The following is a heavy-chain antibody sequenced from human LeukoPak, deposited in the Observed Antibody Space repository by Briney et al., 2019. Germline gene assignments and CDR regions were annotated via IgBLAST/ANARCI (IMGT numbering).Heavy chain of an antibody. J-gene: IGHJ4*02. Sequence: GGSLRLSCAASGFTFTNYPIHWVRQAPGKGLEWVAVISYDGSNKYYADSVKGRFTISRDNSKNTLYLQMNSLRAEDTAVYYCAKDTMYYYGSGSYFLDYWGQGTLVTVSS. CDR3: AKDTMYYYGSGSYFLDY. V-gene: IGHV3-30*04. CDR1: GFTFTNYP. CDR2: ISYDGSNK. D-gene: IGHD3-10*01.